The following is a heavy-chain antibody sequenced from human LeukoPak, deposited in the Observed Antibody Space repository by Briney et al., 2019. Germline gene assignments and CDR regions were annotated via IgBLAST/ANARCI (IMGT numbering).Heavy chain of an antibody. V-gene: IGHV3-11*04. J-gene: IGHJ2*01. D-gene: IGHD2-15*01. CDR3: ARRVVGCSGGSCRYWYFDL. CDR2: ISSSGSTI. Sequence: GGSLRLSCAASGFTVSRNYMGWVRQAPGKGLEWVSYISSSGSTIYHADSVKGRFTVSRDNAKNSLYLQMNSLRAEDTAVYYCARRVVGCSGGSCRYWYFDLWGRGTLVTVSS. CDR1: GFTVSRNY.